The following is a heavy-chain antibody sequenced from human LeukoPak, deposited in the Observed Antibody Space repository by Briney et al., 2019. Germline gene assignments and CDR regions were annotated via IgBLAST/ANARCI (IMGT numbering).Heavy chain of an antibody. CDR1: GGTFSSYA. D-gene: IGHD5-24*01. V-gene: IGHV1-69*13. CDR3: ARNRDGYNYFWFDP. J-gene: IGHJ5*02. CDR2: IIPIFGTA. Sequence: SVKVSCKASGGTFSSYAISWVRQAPGQGLEWMGGIIPIFGTANYAQKFQGRVTITADESTSTAYMELSSLRSEDTAVYYCARNRDGYNYFWFDPWGQGTLVSISS.